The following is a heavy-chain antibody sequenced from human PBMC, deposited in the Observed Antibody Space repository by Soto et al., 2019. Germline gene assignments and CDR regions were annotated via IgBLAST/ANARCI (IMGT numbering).Heavy chain of an antibody. CDR2: ISYDGSNK. D-gene: IGHD5-12*01. V-gene: IGHV3-30*18. CDR1: GFTFSSYG. J-gene: IGHJ4*02. Sequence: GGSLRLSCAASGFTFSSYGMHWVRQAPGKGLEWVAVISYDGSNKYYADSVKGRFTISRDNSKNTLYLQMHSLRAEDTAVYYCAKDGAHDVEMATIFFDYWGQGTLVTVS. CDR3: AKDGAHDVEMATIFFDY.